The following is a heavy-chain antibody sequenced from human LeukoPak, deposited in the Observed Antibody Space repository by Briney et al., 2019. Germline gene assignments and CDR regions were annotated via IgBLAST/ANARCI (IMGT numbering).Heavy chain of an antibody. CDR2: LNGDGSST. CDR1: GFSFSSYW. Sequence: PGGSLRLSCAASGFSFSSYWMHWVHQAPGKGLVWVSRLNGDGSSTSYLDSVRGRLTISRDNTKNTLYLHMNSLRAEDTGGYYCARERWNSEAFDIWGQGTVVTVSS. CDR3: ARERWNSEAFDI. V-gene: IGHV3-74*01. D-gene: IGHD1-7*01. J-gene: IGHJ3*02.